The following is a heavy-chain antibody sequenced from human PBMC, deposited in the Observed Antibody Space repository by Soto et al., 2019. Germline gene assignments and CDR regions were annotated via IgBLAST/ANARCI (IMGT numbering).Heavy chain of an antibody. V-gene: IGHV1-18*01. CDR1: GYRFSSYG. D-gene: IGHD3-22*01. CDR3: ARGGYFDSSGSLNYHYYGMNV. Sequence: GVSVKVSCKTFGYRFSSYGISRVRQAPGQGLEWLGWISAYDDNTKYAQTLQGRVSMSTDTSTNTAYMELRSLRSDDTAMYYCARGGYFDSSGSLNYHYYGMNVWGQGTTVTVSS. CDR2: ISAYDDNT. J-gene: IGHJ6*01.